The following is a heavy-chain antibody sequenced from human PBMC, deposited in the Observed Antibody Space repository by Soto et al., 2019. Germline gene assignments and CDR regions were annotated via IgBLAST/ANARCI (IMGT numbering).Heavy chain of an antibody. D-gene: IGHD3-22*01. J-gene: IGHJ3*02. Sequence: QVQLVQSGAEVKKPGASVKVSCKASGYTFTSYDINWVRQATGQGLEWMGWMNPNSGNTGYAQKFQGRVTMTRNTSISTAYMELSSLRSEDTAVYYCARVIGYYDSSGYFPWDAFDIWGQGTMVTVSS. CDR3: ARVIGYYDSSGYFPWDAFDI. CDR2: MNPNSGNT. V-gene: IGHV1-8*01. CDR1: GYTFTSYD.